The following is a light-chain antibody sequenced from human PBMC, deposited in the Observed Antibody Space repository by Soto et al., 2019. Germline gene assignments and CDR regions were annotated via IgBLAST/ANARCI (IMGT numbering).Light chain of an antibody. CDR3: HQRSTWPLT. Sequence: EIVLTQSPATLSLSPGEGAALSCRASQSVSRFLAWYQQKPGQAPRLLIYGASHRATGIPTRFSGSGSGTDFTLTISSLEAVDFALYYCHQRSTWPLTFGGGTKVEIK. CDR1: QSVSRF. CDR2: GAS. J-gene: IGKJ4*01. V-gene: IGKV3-11*01.